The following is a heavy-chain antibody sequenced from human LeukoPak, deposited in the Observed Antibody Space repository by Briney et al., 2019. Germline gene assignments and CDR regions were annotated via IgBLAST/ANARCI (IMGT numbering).Heavy chain of an antibody. CDR2: IRYDGSNK. J-gene: IGHJ2*01. D-gene: IGHD6-19*01. CDR1: GFTFSSYG. Sequence: GGSLRLSCAASGFTFSSYGVHWVRQAPGKGLEWVAFIRYDGSNKYYVDSVKGRFTISRDNSKNTLHLQMNSLRAEDTAVYYCAKDLYSSGWYSPWYFDLWGRGTLVTVSS. V-gene: IGHV3-30*02. CDR3: AKDLYSSGWYSPWYFDL.